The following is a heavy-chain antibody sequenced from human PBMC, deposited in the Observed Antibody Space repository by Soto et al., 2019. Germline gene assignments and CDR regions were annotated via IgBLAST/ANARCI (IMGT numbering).Heavy chain of an antibody. V-gene: IGHV5-10-1*01. CDR2: IDPSDSYT. D-gene: IGHD3-10*01. CDR3: ARLPYGSNYYGMDV. J-gene: IGHJ6*02. CDR1: VYRFTSYW. Sequence: GESLKISCKGSVYRFTSYWISWVRQMPGKGLEWMGRIDPSDSYTNYSPSFQGHVTISADKSITTAYLQWSSLKASDTAMYYCARLPYGSNYYGMDVWGQGTTVTVSS.